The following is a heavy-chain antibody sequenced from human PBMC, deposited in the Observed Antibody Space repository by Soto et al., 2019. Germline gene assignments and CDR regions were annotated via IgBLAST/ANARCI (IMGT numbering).Heavy chain of an antibody. D-gene: IGHD2-2*01. CDR2: ISASGIST. Sequence: EVQLLESGGGLVQPGGSLRLSCAASGFTFSSYAMSWVRQAPGKGLEWVSAISASGISTYFADSVKGRFTISRDNSKNLVYLHMNSLRVEDTAVYYCAKDLGHCSSNTCYLHYWGQGTLVTVSS. V-gene: IGHV3-23*01. CDR1: GFTFSSYA. J-gene: IGHJ4*02. CDR3: AKDLGHCSSNTCYLHY.